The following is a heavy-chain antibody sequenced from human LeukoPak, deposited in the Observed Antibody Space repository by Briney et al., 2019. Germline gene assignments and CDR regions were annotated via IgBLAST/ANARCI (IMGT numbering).Heavy chain of an antibody. CDR1: GGSISSYY. V-gene: IGHV4-59*01. CDR3: ARAGMGYYFDY. CDR2: IYYSGST. J-gene: IGHJ4*02. Sequence: SETLSLTCTVSGGSISSYYWSWIRQPPGKGLEWIGYIYYSGSTSYNPSLKSRVTISVDTSKNQFSLKLSSVTAADTAVYYCARAGMGYYFDYWGQGTLVTVSS. D-gene: IGHD6-13*01.